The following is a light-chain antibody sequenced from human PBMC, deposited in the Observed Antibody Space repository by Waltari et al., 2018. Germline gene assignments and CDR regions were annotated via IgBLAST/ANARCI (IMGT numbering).Light chain of an antibody. Sequence: DIQMTQSPSTLSASVGDRVTITCRASQRISSWLAWYQQKPGKAPKLLIYKASTLESGVPSRYSGSGSRTEFTLTISILQPDDFATYYCPQSNDYPWTFGQGTKLEI. J-gene: IGKJ2*02. V-gene: IGKV1-5*03. CDR1: QRISSW. CDR2: KAS. CDR3: PQSNDYPWT.